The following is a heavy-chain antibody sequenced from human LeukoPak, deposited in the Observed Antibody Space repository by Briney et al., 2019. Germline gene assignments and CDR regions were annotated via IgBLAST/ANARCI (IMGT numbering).Heavy chain of an antibody. CDR2: IIPIFGTA. J-gene: IGHJ4*02. V-gene: IGHV1-69*13. CDR3: ARTPGPYCGGDCYSY. D-gene: IGHD2-21*02. Sequence: SVTVSCTASGGTFSSYAISWVRQAPGQGLEWMGGIIPIFGTANYAQKFQGRVTITADESTSTAYMELSSLRSEDTAVYYCARTPGPYCGGDCYSYWGQGTLVTVSS. CDR1: GGTFSSYA.